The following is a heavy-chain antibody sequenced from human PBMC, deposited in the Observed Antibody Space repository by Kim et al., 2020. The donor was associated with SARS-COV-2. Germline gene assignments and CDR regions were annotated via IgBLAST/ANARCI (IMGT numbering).Heavy chain of an antibody. D-gene: IGHD6-13*01. V-gene: IGHV4-34*01. J-gene: IGHJ5*02. CDR3: ARRRYSSRPYNWFDP. Sequence: PSLKSRVTISVDTSKNQFSLKLSSVTAADTAVYYCARRRYSSRPYNWFDPWDQGTLVTVSS.